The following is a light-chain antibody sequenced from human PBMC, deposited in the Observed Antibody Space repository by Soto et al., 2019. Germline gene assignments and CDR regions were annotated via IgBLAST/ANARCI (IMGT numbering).Light chain of an antibody. J-gene: IGKJ4*01. V-gene: IGKV2-28*01. Sequence: DLVMTQSPLSLPVTPGEPASISCRSSQSLLHSNGYNCLDWYLQKPGQPPQLLIYLGSNRASGVPDRFSGSGSGTDFTLKISRVEAEDVGTYYCMQALQTPLTFGGGTKVEIK. CDR2: LGS. CDR1: QSLLHSNGYNC. CDR3: MQALQTPLT.